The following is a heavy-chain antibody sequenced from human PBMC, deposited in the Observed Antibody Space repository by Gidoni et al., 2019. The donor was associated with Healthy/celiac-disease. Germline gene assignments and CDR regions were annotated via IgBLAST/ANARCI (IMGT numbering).Heavy chain of an antibody. Sequence: QLQLQESGPGLVKPSETLSLTCTVSGCSISSSSYYWGWIRQPPGKGLEWIGSIYYSGSTYYNPSLKSRVTISVDTSKNQFSLKLSSVTAADTAVYYCARVPDYYYYGMDVWGQGTTVTVSS. V-gene: IGHV4-39*01. CDR3: ARVPDYYYYGMDV. CDR2: IYYSGST. J-gene: IGHJ6*02. CDR1: GCSISSSSYY.